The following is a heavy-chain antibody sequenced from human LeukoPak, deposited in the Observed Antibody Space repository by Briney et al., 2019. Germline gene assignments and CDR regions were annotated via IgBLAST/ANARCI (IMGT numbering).Heavy chain of an antibody. Sequence: SVNVSCKPSGGSFSSYAITWVRQAPGQGLEWMGRIIPIFGTPTYAQKFQGRVTITADMGSSTAYLELTSLTSEDTARYFCAKQGAVRQDYYMDVWGSGTTVTVS. V-gene: IGHV1-69*06. D-gene: IGHD3-16*01. CDR1: GGSFSSYA. J-gene: IGHJ6*03. CDR2: IIPIFGTP. CDR3: AKQGAVRQDYYMDV.